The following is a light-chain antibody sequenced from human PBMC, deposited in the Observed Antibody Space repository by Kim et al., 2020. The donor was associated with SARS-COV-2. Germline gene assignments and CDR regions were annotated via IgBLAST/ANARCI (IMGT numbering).Light chain of an antibody. Sequence: QRVTISCSGSSSNIGNNAVTWYQQLPGKAPKLLIYYDDLLPSGVSDRFSGSKSGTSASLAISGLQPEDEADYYCAARDDSLNAWVFGGGTKVTVL. CDR3: AARDDSLNAWV. V-gene: IGLV1-36*01. CDR2: YDD. CDR1: SSNIGNNA. J-gene: IGLJ3*02.